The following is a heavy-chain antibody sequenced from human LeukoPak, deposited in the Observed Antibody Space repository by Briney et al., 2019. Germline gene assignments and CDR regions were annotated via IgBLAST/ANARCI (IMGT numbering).Heavy chain of an antibody. V-gene: IGHV1-69*06. CDR3: ARGYYCSGGSCSNYYYMDV. Sequence: SVKVSCKASGGTFSSYAISWVRQAPGQGLEWMGGIIPIFGTANYAQKFQGRVTITADKSTSTAYMELSSLRSEDTAVYYCARGYYCSGGSCSNYYYMDVWGKGTTVTVSS. CDR1: GGTFSSYA. CDR2: IIPIFGTA. D-gene: IGHD2-15*01. J-gene: IGHJ6*03.